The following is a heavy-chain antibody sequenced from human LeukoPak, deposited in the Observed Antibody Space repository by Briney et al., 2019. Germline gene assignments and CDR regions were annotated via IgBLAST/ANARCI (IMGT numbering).Heavy chain of an antibody. D-gene: IGHD1-1*01. J-gene: IGHJ4*02. Sequence: ASVKVSCKVSGYTLTELTMHWLRQAPGKGLEWMGGFNPEDAETIYAQKFQGRLTMTEDTSTDTAYMELSSLRSEDTAVYYCATDVTGTAAFDSWGQGTLVTVSS. CDR1: GYTLTELT. CDR2: FNPEDAET. CDR3: ATDVTGTAAFDS. V-gene: IGHV1-24*01.